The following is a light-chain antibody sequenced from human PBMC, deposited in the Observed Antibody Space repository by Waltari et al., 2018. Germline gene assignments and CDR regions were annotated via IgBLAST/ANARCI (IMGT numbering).Light chain of an antibody. CDR2: EVS. V-gene: IGKV2D-29*01. CDR3: IQTTLLPLT. CDR1: PSLLHSDGKTY. Sequence: EIVMTQSPLSLSVTPGQTASISCKSTPSLLHSDGKTYLNWYLQKPGQPPQLLIHEVSKRFSGVSDKFSGGGSGTDFTLKISRVEAEDVGLYYCIQTTLLPLTFGGGTKVEIK. J-gene: IGKJ4*01.